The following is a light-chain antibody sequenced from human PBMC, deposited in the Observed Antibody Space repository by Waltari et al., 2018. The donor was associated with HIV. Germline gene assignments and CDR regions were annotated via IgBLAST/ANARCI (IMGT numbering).Light chain of an antibody. Sequence: SELTQDPAVSVALGQTVRITCQGDSLRSYYASWYQQKPGQAPVLVIYGKNNRPSGIPDRFSGSSSGNTASLTITGAQAEDEADYYCNSRDSSGNHDVFGTGTKVTVL. CDR3: NSRDSSGNHDV. CDR2: GKN. CDR1: SLRSYY. J-gene: IGLJ1*01. V-gene: IGLV3-19*01.